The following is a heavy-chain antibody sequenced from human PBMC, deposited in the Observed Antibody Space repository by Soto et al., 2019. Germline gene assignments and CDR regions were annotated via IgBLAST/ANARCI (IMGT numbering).Heavy chain of an antibody. CDR1: GDSIRNRNYY. CDR2: RYDDAST. Sequence: QLQLQESGPGLVKPSETLSLSCSVSGDSIRNRNYYWAWIRQPPGKGLEWIVSRYDDASTFYKPSLTDRVTMSINTSKKQLSLKVASVTAADTAVYYCARGIYRGPSGYYLDFWGQGTLVTVSS. V-gene: IGHV4-39*01. D-gene: IGHD3-22*01. J-gene: IGHJ4*02. CDR3: ARGIYRGPSGYYLDF.